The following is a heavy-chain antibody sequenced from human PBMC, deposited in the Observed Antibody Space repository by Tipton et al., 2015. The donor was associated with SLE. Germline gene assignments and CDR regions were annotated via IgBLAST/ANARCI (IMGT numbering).Heavy chain of an antibody. CDR1: GGSISSSSYY. CDR3: ARGSPERVAGVDY. Sequence: TLSLTCTVSGGSISSSSYYWGWIRQPPGKGLEWIGIIYYSVSTYYNPSLKSRVTISVDTSKNQFSLKLSSVTAADTAVYYCARGSPERVAGVDYWGQGTLVTVPS. V-gene: IGHV4-39*07. J-gene: IGHJ4*02. D-gene: IGHD2-15*01. CDR2: IYYSVST.